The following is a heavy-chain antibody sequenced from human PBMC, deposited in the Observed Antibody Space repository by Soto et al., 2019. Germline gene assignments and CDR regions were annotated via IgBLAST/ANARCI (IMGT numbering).Heavy chain of an antibody. CDR1: GFTFSSYA. Sequence: GGSLRLSCAASGFTFSSYAMSWFRQAPGKGLEWVSAISGSGGSTYYADSVKGRFTISRDNSKNTLYLQMNSLRAEDTAVYYCAKGFWSGYSPYDYCGQGTLVTVSS. J-gene: IGHJ4*02. CDR2: ISGSGGST. D-gene: IGHD3-3*01. CDR3: AKGFWSGYSPYDY. V-gene: IGHV3-23*01.